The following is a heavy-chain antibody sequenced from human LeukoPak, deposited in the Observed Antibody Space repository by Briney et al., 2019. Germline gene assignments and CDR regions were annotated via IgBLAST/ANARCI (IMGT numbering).Heavy chain of an antibody. Sequence: SGGSLRLSCAASGFTFSSYWMSWVRQAPGKGLEWVANIKQDGSEKYYVDSVKGRFTISRDNAKNSLYLQMNSLRAEDTAVYYCAREKMTYYYGSGSYRFFDYWGQGTLVTVSS. V-gene: IGHV3-7*01. CDR3: AREKMTYYYGSGSYRFFDY. D-gene: IGHD3-10*01. CDR1: GFTFSSYW. J-gene: IGHJ4*02. CDR2: IKQDGSEK.